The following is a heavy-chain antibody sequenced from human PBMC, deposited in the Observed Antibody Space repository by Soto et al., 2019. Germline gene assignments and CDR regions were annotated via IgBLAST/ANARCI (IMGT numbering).Heavy chain of an antibody. CDR2: ISSNSTYR. CDR1: GFTFSTST. V-gene: IGHV3-21*01. Sequence: PGGALRLSSAASGFTFSTSTLAWVPQAGGEGLEWVSSISSNSTYRFYADSVKGRFIISRDNAKLSLYLQMNRLRAEDTAVYYCVRALVAYTKVPFDHCGQGTLVTVSS. J-gene: IGHJ4*02. CDR3: VRALVAYTKVPFDH. D-gene: IGHD3-10*01.